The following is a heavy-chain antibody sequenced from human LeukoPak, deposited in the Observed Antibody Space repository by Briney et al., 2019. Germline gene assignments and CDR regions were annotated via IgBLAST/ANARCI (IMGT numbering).Heavy chain of an antibody. V-gene: IGHV3-23*01. J-gene: IGHJ4*02. CDR2: ISGSAGST. CDR3: AKGDYYDSSGYSFDY. D-gene: IGHD3-22*01. Sequence: GGSLRLSCAASGFTFSSYAMSWVRQAPGKGLEWVSAISGSAGSTYYADSVKGRFTISRDNSKNTLYLQMNSLRADDTAVYYCAKGDYYDSSGYSFDYWGQGTLVTVSS. CDR1: GFTFSSYA.